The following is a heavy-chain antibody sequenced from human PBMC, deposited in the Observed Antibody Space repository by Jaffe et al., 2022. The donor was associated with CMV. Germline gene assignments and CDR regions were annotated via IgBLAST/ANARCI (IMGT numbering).Heavy chain of an antibody. Sequence: EVQLLESGGGLVQPGGSLRLSCAASGFTFSSYAMSWVRQAPGKGLEWVSAISGSGGSTYYADSVKGRFTISRDNSKNTLYLQMNSLRAEDTAVYYCAKDDSIYYGSGSQEEYWGQGTLVTVSS. D-gene: IGHD3-10*01. CDR3: AKDDSIYYGSGSQEEY. J-gene: IGHJ4*02. V-gene: IGHV3-23*01. CDR2: ISGSGGST. CDR1: GFTFSSYA.